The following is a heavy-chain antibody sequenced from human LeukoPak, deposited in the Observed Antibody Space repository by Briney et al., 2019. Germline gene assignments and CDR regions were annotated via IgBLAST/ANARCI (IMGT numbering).Heavy chain of an antibody. J-gene: IGHJ4*02. CDR1: GGSFSGYY. D-gene: IGHD3-10*01. CDR2: IDHSGST. CDR3: ARSGTRRSYGSGSPPSY. Sequence: PSETLSLTCAVYGGSFSGYYWSWIRQPPGKGLEWIGEIDHSGSTNYNPSLKSRVTISVDTSKNQFSLKLCSVTAADTAVYYCARSGTRRSYGSGSPPSYWGQGTLVTVSS. V-gene: IGHV4-34*01.